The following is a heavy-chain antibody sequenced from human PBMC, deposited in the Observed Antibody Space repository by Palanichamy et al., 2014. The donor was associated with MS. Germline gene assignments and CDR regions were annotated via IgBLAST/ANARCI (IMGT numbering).Heavy chain of an antibody. J-gene: IGHJ4*02. Sequence: QLQLQESGPGLVKPSETLSLTCTVSGGSISSSSYSWGWIRQPPGKGLEWIGSIDYSGTTHYNPALKSRVTISADTSKNQFSLKLSSVTAADTAVYYCARRVRGNRSSSWYLIDYWGQGTLVTVAS. CDR1: GGSISSSSYS. CDR2: IDYSGTT. CDR3: ARRVRGNRSSSWYLIDY. V-gene: IGHV4-39*01. D-gene: IGHD6-13*01.